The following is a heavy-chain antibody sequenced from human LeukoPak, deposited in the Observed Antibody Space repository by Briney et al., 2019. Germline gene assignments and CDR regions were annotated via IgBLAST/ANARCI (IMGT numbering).Heavy chain of an antibody. CDR1: GGSISDYY. D-gene: IGHD5-12*01. Sequence: PSENLSLTCTVSGGSISDYYWSWIRQPAGKGLEWIGRIYTTGSTDYNPSLKSRVTISVDTSKNQFSLKLSSVTAADTAVYYCARGPTYDYDDAFDIWGQGTMVTVSS. J-gene: IGHJ3*02. V-gene: IGHV4-4*07. CDR2: IYTTGST. CDR3: ARGPTYDYDDAFDI.